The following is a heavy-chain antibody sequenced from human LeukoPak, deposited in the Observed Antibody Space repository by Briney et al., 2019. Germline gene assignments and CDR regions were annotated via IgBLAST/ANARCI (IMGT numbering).Heavy chain of an antibody. V-gene: IGHV4-59*01. CDR2: IYYSGST. CDR3: ARSSSRKWELLPNDAFDI. D-gene: IGHD1-26*01. J-gene: IGHJ3*02. CDR1: GGSISSYY. Sequence: SETLSLTCTVSGGSISSYYWSWIRQPPGKGLEWIGYIYYSGSTNYNPSLKSRVTISVDTSKNQFSLKLSSVTAADTAVYYCARSSSRKWELLPNDAFDIWGQGTMVTVSS.